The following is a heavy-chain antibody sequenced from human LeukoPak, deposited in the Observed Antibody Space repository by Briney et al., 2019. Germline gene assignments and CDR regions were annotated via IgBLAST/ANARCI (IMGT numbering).Heavy chain of an antibody. V-gene: IGHV3-30*04. Sequence: PGRSLRLSCAASGFTFSSYAMHWVRQAPGKGLEWVALISYDGSNKYYADSVKGRFTISRDNSKTTLYPQMNSLRAEDTAVYYCARGPTYFDFWSHFQHWGQGTLVTVSS. CDR3: ARGPTYFDFWSHFQH. CDR2: ISYDGSNK. CDR1: GFTFSSYA. D-gene: IGHD3-3*01. J-gene: IGHJ1*01.